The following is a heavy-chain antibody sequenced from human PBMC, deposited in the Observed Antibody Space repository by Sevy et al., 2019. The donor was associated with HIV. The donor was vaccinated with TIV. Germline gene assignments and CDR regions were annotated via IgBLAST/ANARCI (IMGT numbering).Heavy chain of an antibody. Sequence: GSLRLSCAASGFTFSSYAMSWVRQAPGKGLEWVSAISGSGGSTYYADSVKGRFTISRDNSKNTLYLQMNSLRAEDTAVYYCAKDSMYYDFWSGYYSYFDYWGQGTLVTVSS. CDR2: ISGSGGST. J-gene: IGHJ4*02. CDR1: GFTFSSYA. D-gene: IGHD3-3*01. CDR3: AKDSMYYDFWSGYYSYFDY. V-gene: IGHV3-23*01.